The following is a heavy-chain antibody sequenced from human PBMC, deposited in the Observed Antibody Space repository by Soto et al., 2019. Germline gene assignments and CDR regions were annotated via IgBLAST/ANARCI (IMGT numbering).Heavy chain of an antibody. CDR3: ANTEYSSSSGDY. Sequence: GGSLRLSCAASGFTFDDYTMHWVRQAPGKGLEWVSLTSWDGGSTYYADSVKGRFTISRDNSKNSLYLQMNSLRTEDTALYYCANTEYSSSSGDYRGQGTLVTVSS. V-gene: IGHV3-43*01. CDR1: GFTFDDYT. J-gene: IGHJ4*02. D-gene: IGHD6-6*01. CDR2: TSWDGGST.